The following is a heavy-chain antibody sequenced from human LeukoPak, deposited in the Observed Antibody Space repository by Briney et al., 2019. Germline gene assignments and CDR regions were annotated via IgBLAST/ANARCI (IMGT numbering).Heavy chain of an antibody. D-gene: IGHD2-2*01. CDR3: AKDSLRTVPKASFDY. V-gene: IGHV3-23*01. J-gene: IGHJ4*02. CDR1: GFTFSSYA. Sequence: GGSLRLSCAASGFTFSSYAMSWVRQAPGKGLEWVSAISGSGGSTYYADSVKGRFTISRDNSKNTLFLQMNSLRAEDRAVYCAKDSLRTVPKASFDYWGQGILVTVSS. CDR2: ISGSGGST.